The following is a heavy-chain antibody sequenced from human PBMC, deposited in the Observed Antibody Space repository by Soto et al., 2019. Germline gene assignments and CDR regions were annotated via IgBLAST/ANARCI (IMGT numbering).Heavy chain of an antibody. Sequence: SVKVSCKASGGTFSSYAISWVRQVPGQGLEWMGGIIPIFGTANYAQKFQGRVTITADESTSTAYMELSSLRSEDTAVYYCARDRMRTFDPWGQGTLVTVSS. CDR1: GGTFSSYA. CDR3: ARDRMRTFDP. V-gene: IGHV1-69*13. J-gene: IGHJ5*02. CDR2: IIPIFGTA. D-gene: IGHD2-8*01.